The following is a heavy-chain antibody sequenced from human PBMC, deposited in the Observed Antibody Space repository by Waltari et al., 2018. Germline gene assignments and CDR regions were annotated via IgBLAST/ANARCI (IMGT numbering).Heavy chain of an antibody. CDR3: ARDPGYCSGGSCRGRWFDP. CDR1: GGTFSSYA. V-gene: IGHV1-69*05. J-gene: IGHJ5*02. D-gene: IGHD2-15*01. CDR2: IIPSFGTA. Sequence: QVQLVQSGAEVKKPGSSVKVSCKASGGTFSSYAISWVRQAPGQGLEWMGGIIPSFGTANYAQKFQGRVTITTDESTSTAYMELSSLRSEDTAVYYCARDPGYCSGGSCRGRWFDPWGQGTLVTVSS.